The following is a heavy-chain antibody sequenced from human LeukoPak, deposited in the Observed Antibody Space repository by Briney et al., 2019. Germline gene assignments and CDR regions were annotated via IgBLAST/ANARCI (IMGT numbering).Heavy chain of an antibody. V-gene: IGHV4-30-2*01. CDR3: ARDAYSSGWIVVDY. CDR1: GGSISSGGYS. D-gene: IGHD6-19*01. Sequence: PSETLSLTCAVSGGSISSGGYSWSWIRQPPGKGLEWIGYIYHSGSTYYNPSLKSRVTISVDTSKNQFSLKLSSVTAADTAVYYCARDAYSSGWIVVDYWGQGTLVTVSS. CDR2: IYHSGST. J-gene: IGHJ4*02.